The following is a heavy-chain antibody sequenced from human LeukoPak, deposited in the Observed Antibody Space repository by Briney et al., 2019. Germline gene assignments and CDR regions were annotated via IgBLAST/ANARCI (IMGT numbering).Heavy chain of an antibody. CDR2: ISNSSSIL. J-gene: IGHJ3*02. V-gene: IGHV3-48*01. CDR3: ARIDIAVASAFILDAFGI. CDR1: GFAFSSYS. D-gene: IGHD2-2*01. Sequence: GGSLRLSCAASGFAFSSYSMNWVRQAPGKGLEWVSYISNSSSILYCADSVKGRFTISRDNAKDSLYLQMNSLRAEDTAVYYCARIDIAVASAFILDAFGIWGQGTMVTVSS.